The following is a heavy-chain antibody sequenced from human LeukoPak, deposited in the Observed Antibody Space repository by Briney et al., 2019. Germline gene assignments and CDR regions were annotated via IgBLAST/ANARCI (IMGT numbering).Heavy chain of an antibody. Sequence: PSETLSLTCAVSGYSISSGYYWGWIRQPPGKGLEWIGSIYHSGSTYYNPSLKSRVTISVDTSKNQFSLKLSSVTAADTAVYYCATRAGSHYYYYMDVWGKGTTVTVSS. J-gene: IGHJ6*03. CDR3: ATRAGSHYYYYMDV. V-gene: IGHV4-38-2*01. CDR2: IYHSGST. CDR1: GYSISSGYY.